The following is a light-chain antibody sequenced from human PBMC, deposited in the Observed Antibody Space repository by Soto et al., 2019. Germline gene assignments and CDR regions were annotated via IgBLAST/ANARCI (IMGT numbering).Light chain of an antibody. CDR1: QSVTTY. Sequence: DIPMTQSPSSLSASVGDRVTITCRASQSVTTYLIWYQQKPGKAPKLLIPAASSLQSGVPSRFSGSGSATDFTLTISSLQPEDFATYYCQQTYSTPHTFGPGTKVDIK. J-gene: IGKJ3*01. CDR2: AAS. V-gene: IGKV1-39*01. CDR3: QQTYSTPHT.